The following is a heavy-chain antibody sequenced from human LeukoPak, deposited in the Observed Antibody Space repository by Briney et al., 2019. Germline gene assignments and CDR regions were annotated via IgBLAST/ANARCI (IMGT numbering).Heavy chain of an antibody. CDR2: INPNSGGT. J-gene: IGHJ4*02. CDR3: ARGVYDSSGYYYDY. Sequence: ASVKVSCKASGYTFTGYYMHWVRQAPGQGLEWMGWINPNSGGTNYAQKFQGRVTMTRDTSNSTAYMELSRLRSDDTAVYYCARGVYDSSGYYYDYWGQGTLVTVSS. V-gene: IGHV1-2*02. CDR1: GYTFTGYY. D-gene: IGHD3-22*01.